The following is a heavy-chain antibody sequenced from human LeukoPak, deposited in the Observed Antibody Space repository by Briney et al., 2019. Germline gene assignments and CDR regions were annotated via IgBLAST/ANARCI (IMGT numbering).Heavy chain of an antibody. V-gene: IGHV3-48*01. CDR1: GFTFSSYS. J-gene: IGHJ4*02. CDR3: ARSLIVVVTHLDY. CDR2: ISSSSSTI. Sequence: GGSLRLSCAASGFTFSSYSMNWVRQAPGKGLEWVSYISSSSSTIYYADSVKGRFTISRDNAKNSLYLQMNSLRAEDTAVYYCARSLIVVVTHLDYWGQGTLVTVSS. D-gene: IGHD3-22*01.